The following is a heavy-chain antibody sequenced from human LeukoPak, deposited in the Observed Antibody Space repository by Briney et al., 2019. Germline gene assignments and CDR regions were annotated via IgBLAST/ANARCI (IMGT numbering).Heavy chain of an antibody. CDR1: GGSIRSYY. V-gene: IGHV4-59*01. Sequence: SETLSLTCTVSGGSIRSYYWSWIRQPPGKGLEGIGYIYYSGSTNYNPSLKRLVTISVDTSQNPFSLKLRSVTAADPAVYYCARTTAGYCRGRSCYSYYYYMDVWGKGTTVTVSS. CDR2: IYYSGST. D-gene: IGHD2-15*01. J-gene: IGHJ6*03. CDR3: ARTTAGYCRGRSCYSYYYYMDV.